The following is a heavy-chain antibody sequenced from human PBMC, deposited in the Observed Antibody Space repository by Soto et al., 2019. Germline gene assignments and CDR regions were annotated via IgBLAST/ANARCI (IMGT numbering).Heavy chain of an antibody. CDR1: GGTFSSYA. Sequence: ASVKVSCKASGGTFSSYAISWVRQAPGQGLEWMGGIIPIFGTANYAQKFQGRVTITADKSTSTAYMELSSLRSEDTAVYYCARVKDELVATDRDYYYYGMDVWGQGXTVTVYS. D-gene: IGHD5-12*01. CDR2: IIPIFGTA. CDR3: ARVKDELVATDRDYYYYGMDV. J-gene: IGHJ6*02. V-gene: IGHV1-69*06.